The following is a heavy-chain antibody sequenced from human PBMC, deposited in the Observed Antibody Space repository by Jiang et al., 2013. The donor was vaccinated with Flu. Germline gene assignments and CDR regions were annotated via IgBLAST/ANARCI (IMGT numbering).Heavy chain of an antibody. CDR3: ARHADSSSWYNWFDP. V-gene: IGHV4-59*01. D-gene: IGHD6-13*01. J-gene: IGHJ5*02. CDR2: IYYSGST. Sequence: GSGLVKPSETLSLTCTVSGGSISSYYWSWIRQPPGKGLEWIGYIYYSGSTNYNPSLKSRVTISVDTSKNQFSLKLSSVTAADTAVYYCARHADSSSWYNWFDPGAREPWSPSPQ. CDR1: GGSISSYY.